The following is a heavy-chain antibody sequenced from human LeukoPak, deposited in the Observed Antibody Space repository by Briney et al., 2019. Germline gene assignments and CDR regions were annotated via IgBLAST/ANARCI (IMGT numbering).Heavy chain of an antibody. CDR3: ARGYASSGCDY. J-gene: IGHJ4*02. D-gene: IGHD6-19*01. CDR1: GYSISSGFY. Sequence: SETLSLTCTVSGYSISSGFYWGWIRQPPGKGLEWIGSIYYSGSTYYNPSLKSRVTISIDTSKNQFSLKLSSVTAADTAVYYCARGYASSGCDYWGQGTLVTVSS. V-gene: IGHV4-38-2*02. CDR2: IYYSGST.